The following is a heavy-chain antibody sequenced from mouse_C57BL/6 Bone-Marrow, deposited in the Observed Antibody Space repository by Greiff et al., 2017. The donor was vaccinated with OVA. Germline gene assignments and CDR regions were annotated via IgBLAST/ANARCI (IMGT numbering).Heavy chain of an antibody. J-gene: IGHJ4*01. CDR1: GYTFTSYD. CDR3: ARSGLYGNYGEGYYYAMDY. D-gene: IGHD2-1*01. Sequence: LVESGPELVKPGASVKLSCKASGYTFTSYDINWVKRRPGQGLEWIGWIYPRDGSTKYNEKFKGKATLTVDTSSSTAYMELHSLTSEDSAVYFCARSGLYGNYGEGYYYAMDYWGQGTSVTVSS. V-gene: IGHV1-85*01. CDR2: IYPRDGST.